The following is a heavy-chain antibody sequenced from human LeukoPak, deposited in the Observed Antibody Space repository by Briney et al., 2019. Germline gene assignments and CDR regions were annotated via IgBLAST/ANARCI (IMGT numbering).Heavy chain of an antibody. V-gene: IGHV3-11*01. CDR2: ISSSGSSI. J-gene: IGHJ4*02. D-gene: IGHD3-22*01. CDR3: ARPRYYDSSGFFGY. Sequence: GGSLRLSCAASGFTFSDYYMSWIRQAPGKGLEWVSYISSSGSSIYYADSVKGRFTISRDNAKNSLYLQMNSLRAEDTAVYYCARPRYYDSSGFFGYWGQGTLVTVSS. CDR1: GFTFSDYY.